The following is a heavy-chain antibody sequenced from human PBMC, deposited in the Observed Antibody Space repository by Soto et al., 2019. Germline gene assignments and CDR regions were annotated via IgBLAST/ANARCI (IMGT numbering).Heavy chain of an antibody. D-gene: IGHD4-17*01. CDR1: GFTFRSYA. J-gene: IGHJ5*02. CDR3: AKDAVSGDGVWLLDS. CDR2: LLRSGSST. Sequence: GGSLRLSCAASGFTFRSYAMSWARQAPGKGLEWVSSLLRSGSSTYYADSVKGRFTISSDISANSLYLQMDSLRAEDTAVYYCAKDAVSGDGVWLLDSWGQGTVVTVSS. V-gene: IGHV3-23*01.